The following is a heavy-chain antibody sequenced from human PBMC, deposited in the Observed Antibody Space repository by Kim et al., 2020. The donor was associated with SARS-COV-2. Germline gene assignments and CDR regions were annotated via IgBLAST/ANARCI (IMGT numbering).Heavy chain of an antibody. V-gene: IGHV3-15*01. CDR2: IKSKTDGGTT. J-gene: IGHJ5*02. CDR1: GFTFSNAW. D-gene: IGHD6-13*01. Sequence: GGSLRLSCAASGFTFSNAWMSWVRQAPGKGLEWVGRIKSKTDGGTTDYAAPVKGRFTISRDDSKNTLYLQMNSLKTEDTAVYYCTTDYAYSSSWYVHGYNWFDPWGQGTLVTVSS. CDR3: TTDYAYSSSWYVHGYNWFDP.